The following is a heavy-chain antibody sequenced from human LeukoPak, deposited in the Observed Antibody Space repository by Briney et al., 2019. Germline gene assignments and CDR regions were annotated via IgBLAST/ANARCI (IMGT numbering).Heavy chain of an antibody. CDR1: GYTLANHY. D-gene: IGHD1-26*01. CDR3: ARGLVGASGFDP. J-gene: IGHJ5*02. Sequence: GASLKVSCKASGYTLANHYMNWVRQTPGQGLEWMGIINPSGGSTSYAQKFQGRVTLTSDTSTSTVYMELRSLRSEDTAVYFCARGLVGASGFDPWGQGTLVTVSS. CDR2: INPSGGST. V-gene: IGHV1-46*01.